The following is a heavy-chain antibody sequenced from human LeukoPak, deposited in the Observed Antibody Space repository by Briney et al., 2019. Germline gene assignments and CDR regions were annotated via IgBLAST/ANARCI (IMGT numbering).Heavy chain of an antibody. D-gene: IGHD5-18*01. CDR2: ISESGSGT. Sequence: GGSLRLSCAVSGLTFSRYAMSWVRQAPGKGLEWVSAISESGSGTYYADSVKGRFTISRDNSKDTLSLQMNGLRAEDTAVYYCAKDIAQGYTFGSIEQDYWGQGTLVTVSS. J-gene: IGHJ4*02. V-gene: IGHV3-23*01. CDR1: GLTFSRYA. CDR3: AKDIAQGYTFGSIEQDY.